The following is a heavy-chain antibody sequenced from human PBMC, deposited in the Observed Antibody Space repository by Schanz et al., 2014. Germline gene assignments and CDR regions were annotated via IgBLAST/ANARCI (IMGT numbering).Heavy chain of an antibody. CDR2: ISYEGNAK. V-gene: IGHV3-30*04. CDR1: GFTFSTCA. J-gene: IGHJ4*02. Sequence: QVQLVESGGGVVQPGRSLRLSCAASGFTFSTCAMHWVRQAPGKGLEWVAVISYEGNAKYYGDSVKGRFTISRDSAKNRLYLQINRLRPGDSGVYQCARGVARERYCDWLELEYWGQGTLVTVSS. CDR3: ARGVARERYCDWLELEY. D-gene: IGHD3-9*01.